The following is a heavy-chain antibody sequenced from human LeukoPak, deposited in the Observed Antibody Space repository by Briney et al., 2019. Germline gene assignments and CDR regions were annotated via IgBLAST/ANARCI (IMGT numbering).Heavy chain of an antibody. Sequence: SETLSLTCTVSGGSISRYFWSWIRQPARQGLEWIWRIYTSGSTNYNPSLKSRVTMSVDTSKYQFSLKLSSVTAADTAVYYCAREGYCSSTSCYGGWFDPWGQGTLVTVSS. CDR2: IYTSGST. V-gene: IGHV4-4*07. CDR3: AREGYCSSTSCYGGWFDP. D-gene: IGHD2-2*01. J-gene: IGHJ5*02. CDR1: GGSISRYF.